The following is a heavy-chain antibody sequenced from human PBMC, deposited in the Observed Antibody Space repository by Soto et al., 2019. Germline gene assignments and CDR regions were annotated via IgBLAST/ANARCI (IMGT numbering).Heavy chain of an antibody. J-gene: IGHJ4*02. Sequence: SETLSLTCTVSGGSIRGAYWSWIRQPPGKGLGWIGYIYHTGSTNSNPCLKSRVTISADTSKKQFSLKVDSVTAADTAVYSCARVLARGSSCYDFDSWAEGPLVT. D-gene: IGHD6-13*01. V-gene: IGHV4-59*01. CDR1: GGSIRGAY. CDR2: IYHTGST. CDR3: ARVLARGSSCYDFDS.